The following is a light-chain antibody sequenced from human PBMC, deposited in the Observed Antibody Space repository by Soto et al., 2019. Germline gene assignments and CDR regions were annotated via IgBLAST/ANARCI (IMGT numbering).Light chain of an antibody. CDR1: SSDVGSYNL. V-gene: IGLV2-18*02. Sequence: QSVLTQPPSVSGSPGQSVTISCTGTSSDVGSYNLVSWYQQPPGTAPKLMIYEVSNRPSGVPDRFFGSKSGNTASLTISGLQDEDDADYYCSSFTSSNTWVFGGGTKLTVL. CDR2: EVS. J-gene: IGLJ3*02. CDR3: SSFTSSNTWV.